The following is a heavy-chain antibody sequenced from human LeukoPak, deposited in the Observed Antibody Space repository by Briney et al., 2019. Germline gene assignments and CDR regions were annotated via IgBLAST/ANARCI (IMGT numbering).Heavy chain of an antibody. CDR1: GFTFSSYA. V-gene: IGHV3-30-3*01. CDR2: ISYDGSNK. D-gene: IGHD6-13*01. CDR3: AKNLGAAAGTYNAFDI. Sequence: GGSLRLSCAASGFTFSSYAMHWVRQAPGKGLEWVAVISYDGSNKYYADSVKGRFTISRDNSKNTLYLQMNSLRAEDTAVYYCAKNLGAAAGTYNAFDIWGQGTMVTVSS. J-gene: IGHJ3*02.